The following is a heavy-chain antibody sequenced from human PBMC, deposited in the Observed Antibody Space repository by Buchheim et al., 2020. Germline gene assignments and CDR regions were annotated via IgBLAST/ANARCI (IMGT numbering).Heavy chain of an antibody. CDR2: INYSGNT. CDR1: GGSFSGYY. Sequence: QVQLLQWGAGLLKPSETLSLTCAVYGGSFSGYYWSWIRQPPGKGLEWIGEINYSGNTNYNPSLKSRVTISVDTSKNQYFLKLNSVTAADTAVYYCARERSGYDFFDYWGQGTL. V-gene: IGHV4-34*01. CDR3: ARERSGYDFFDY. J-gene: IGHJ4*02. D-gene: IGHD5-12*01.